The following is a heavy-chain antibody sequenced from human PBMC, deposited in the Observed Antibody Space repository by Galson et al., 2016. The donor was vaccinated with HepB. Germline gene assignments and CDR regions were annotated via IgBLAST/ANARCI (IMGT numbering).Heavy chain of an antibody. CDR3: ARGTRLAGTYNYYYYGMDV. Sequence: ETLSLTCGVYDGSFSGYYWSWIRQPPGKGLAWIGEINHSGSTNYNPSLKSRVTISVDTSKNQFSLKLSSVTAADTAVYYCARGTRLAGTYNYYYYGMDVWGQGTTVTVSS. D-gene: IGHD6-19*01. CDR1: DGSFSGYY. CDR2: INHSGST. J-gene: IGHJ6*02. V-gene: IGHV4-34*01.